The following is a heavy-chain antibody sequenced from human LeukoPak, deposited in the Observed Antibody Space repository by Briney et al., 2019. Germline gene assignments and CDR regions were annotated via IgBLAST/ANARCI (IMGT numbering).Heavy chain of an antibody. Sequence: PSETLSLTCTVSGGSISTYYWKWIRQPAGQGLEWIGHIYSCGSANYNPSLKSRVTMSVDTSKNQFSLRLTSVTAADTAVYYCARRAGNSWFFDYWGQGILVTVSS. V-gene: IGHV4-4*07. CDR2: IYSCGSA. J-gene: IGHJ4*02. D-gene: IGHD6-13*01. CDR1: GGSISTYY. CDR3: ARRAGNSWFFDY.